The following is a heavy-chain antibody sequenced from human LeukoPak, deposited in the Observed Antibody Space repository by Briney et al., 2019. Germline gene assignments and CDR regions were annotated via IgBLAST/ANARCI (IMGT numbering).Heavy chain of an antibody. J-gene: IGHJ5*02. Sequence: ASVKVSCKASGYTFTSYYMHWVRQAPGQGLEWMGIINPSGGSTSYAQKFQGRVTMTRDMFTSTVYMELSSLRSEDTAVYYCARGLYYYDSKRSNWFDPWGQGTLVTVSS. CDR2: INPSGGST. D-gene: IGHD3-22*01. V-gene: IGHV1-46*01. CDR1: GYTFTSYY. CDR3: ARGLYYYDSKRSNWFDP.